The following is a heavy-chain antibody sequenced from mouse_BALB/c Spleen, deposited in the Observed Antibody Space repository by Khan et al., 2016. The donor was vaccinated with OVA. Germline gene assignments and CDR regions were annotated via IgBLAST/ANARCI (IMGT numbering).Heavy chain of an antibody. CDR3: TRDRNYYGSSCYFDY. CDR2: ITSGGSYT. CDR1: GFAFSSYS. Sequence: EVELVESGGGLVKPGGSLKLSCAASGFAFSSYSMSWVRQTPEKRLEWVATITSGGSYTYYPDRVKGRFTISRDNAKNTLYLQMSSLKSEDTAMYYCTRDRNYYGSSCYFDYWGQGTTLTVSS. D-gene: IGHD1-1*01. V-gene: IGHV5-6-4*01. J-gene: IGHJ2*01.